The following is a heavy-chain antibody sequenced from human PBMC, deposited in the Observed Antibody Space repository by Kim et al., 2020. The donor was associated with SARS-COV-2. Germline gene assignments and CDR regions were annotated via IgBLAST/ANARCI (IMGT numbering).Heavy chain of an antibody. V-gene: IGHV1-24*01. J-gene: IGHJ5*02. CDR3: ATSPAMALAGGHWFDP. CDR2: FDPEDGET. D-gene: IGHD6-19*01. Sequence: ASVKVSCKVSGYTLTELSMHWVRQAPGKGLEWMGGFDPEDGETLYAQKFQGRVTMTEDTSTDTAYMELSSLRSEDTAVYYCATSPAMALAGGHWFDPWGQGTLVTVSS. CDR1: GYTLTELS.